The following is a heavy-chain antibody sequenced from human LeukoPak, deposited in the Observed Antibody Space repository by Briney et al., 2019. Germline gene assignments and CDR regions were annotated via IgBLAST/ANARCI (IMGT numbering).Heavy chain of an antibody. CDR3: ARDYPSYCSGGSCYSDYYYYYMDV. D-gene: IGHD2-15*01. Sequence: GSSVKVSCKASGGTFSSYAISWVRQAPGQGLEWMGGIIPIFGTANYAQKFQGRVTITADKSTSTAYMELSSLRSEDTAVYYCARDYPSYCSGGSCYSDYYYYYMDVWGKGTTVTVSS. CDR2: IIPIFGTA. J-gene: IGHJ6*03. CDR1: GGTFSSYA. V-gene: IGHV1-69*06.